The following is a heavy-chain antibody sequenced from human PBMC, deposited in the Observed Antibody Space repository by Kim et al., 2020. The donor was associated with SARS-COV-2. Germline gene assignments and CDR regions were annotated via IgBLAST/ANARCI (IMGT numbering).Heavy chain of an antibody. Sequence: YAVTVKSRITINPDTSKNQFSLQLNSVTPEDTAVYYCARGGCSGGSCYSDWGQGTLVTVSS. D-gene: IGHD2-15*01. J-gene: IGHJ4*02. CDR3: ARGGCSGGSCYSD. V-gene: IGHV6-1*01.